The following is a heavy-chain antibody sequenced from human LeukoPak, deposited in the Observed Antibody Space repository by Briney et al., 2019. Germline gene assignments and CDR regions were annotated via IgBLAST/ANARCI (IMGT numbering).Heavy chain of an antibody. J-gene: IGHJ6*02. CDR1: GGSISSYY. D-gene: IGHD3-9*01. Sequence: SETLSLTCTVSGGSISSYYWSWIRQPPGKGLEWIGYIYYSGSTNYNPSLKSRVTISVDTSKSQFSLKLSSVTAADTAVYYCARLAPYYDILTGYWYYYYGMDVWGQGTTVTVSS. CDR2: IYYSGST. CDR3: ARLAPYYDILTGYWYYYYGMDV. V-gene: IGHV4-59*08.